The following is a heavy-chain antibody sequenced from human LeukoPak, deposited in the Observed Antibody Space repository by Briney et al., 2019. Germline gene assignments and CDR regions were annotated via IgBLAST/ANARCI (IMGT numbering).Heavy chain of an antibody. J-gene: IGHJ4*02. CDR1: GGSISSYY. V-gene: IGHV4-59*01. CDR3: AREANDFWSGYYTYHFDY. D-gene: IGHD3-3*01. CDR2: IYYSGST. Sequence: SETLSLTCTVSGGSISSYYWSWIRQPPGKGLEWIGYIYYSGSTNCNPSLKSRVTISVDTSKNQFSLKLSSVTAADTAVYYCAREANDFWSGYYTYHFDYWGQGTLVTVSS.